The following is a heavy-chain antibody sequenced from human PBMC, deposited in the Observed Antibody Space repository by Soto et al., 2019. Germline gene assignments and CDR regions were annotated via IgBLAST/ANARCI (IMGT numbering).Heavy chain of an antibody. Sequence: SGPTLVNPTQTLTLTCTSSGFSLSTSGVGVGWIRQPPGKALEWLALIYWDDDKRYSPSLKSRLTITKDTSKNQVVLTMTNMDPVDTATYYCAHRRPDRGYSYGLGGNWFDPWGQGTLVTVSS. CDR2: IYWDDDK. V-gene: IGHV2-5*02. D-gene: IGHD5-18*01. J-gene: IGHJ5*02. CDR3: AHRRPDRGYSYGLGGNWFDP. CDR1: GFSLSTSGVG.